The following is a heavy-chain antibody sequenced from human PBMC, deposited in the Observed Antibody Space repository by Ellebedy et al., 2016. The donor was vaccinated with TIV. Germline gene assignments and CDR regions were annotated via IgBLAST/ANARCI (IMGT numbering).Heavy chain of an antibody. D-gene: IGHD2-15*01. CDR1: GYTFTSYY. V-gene: IGHV1-46*01. CDR2: INPSGGST. J-gene: IGHJ3*02. CDR3: AREGLRADPDAFDI. Sequence: ASVKVSXXASGYTFTSYYMHWVRQAPGQGLEWMGIINPSGGSTSYAQKFQGRVTMTRDTSTSTVYMELSSLRSEDTAVYYCAREGLRADPDAFDIWGQGTMVTVSP.